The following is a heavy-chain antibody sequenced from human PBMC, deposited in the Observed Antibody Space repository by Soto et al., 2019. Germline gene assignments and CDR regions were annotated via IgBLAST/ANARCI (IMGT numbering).Heavy chain of an antibody. V-gene: IGHV3-72*01. CDR2: TRKKTNSYTT. J-gene: IGHJ4*02. CDR3: VRAGGSAYFLDY. Sequence: GGSLRLSCAASGFTFNDHYMDWVRQAPGKGLEWVGRTRKKTNSYTTEYAASVKGRFTISRDDSTNSLYLQMNSLKTEDTAVYYCVRAGGSAYFLDYWGQGTPVTVSS. D-gene: IGHD3-22*01. CDR1: GFTFNDHY.